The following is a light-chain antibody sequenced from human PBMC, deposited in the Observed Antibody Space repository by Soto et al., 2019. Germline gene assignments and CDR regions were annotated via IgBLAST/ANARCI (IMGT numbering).Light chain of an antibody. V-gene: IGKV4-1*01. Sequence: DIVMTQSPASLAVSLGERATIKCKSSQSVLFTSNNKNYLAWFQHKPGHPPKVLIYWASTRESGVPGRFSGGGSGKDFTLTIRSLQAEDVALYYCQQYYDTPRTFGQGTKVDIK. CDR3: QQYYDTPRT. J-gene: IGKJ1*01. CDR1: QSVLFTSNNKNY. CDR2: WAS.